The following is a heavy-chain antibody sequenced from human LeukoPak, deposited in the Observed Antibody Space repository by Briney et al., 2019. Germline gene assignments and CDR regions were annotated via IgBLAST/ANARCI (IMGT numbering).Heavy chain of an antibody. V-gene: IGHV3-7*03. J-gene: IGHJ4*02. Sequence: GGSLRLSCAASGFTFSSYWMTWVRQAPGKGLEWVANIKEDANEKYYVDSVKGRFTISRDNAKNSLYLQMNSLRAEDTAVYYCARDSGWFRFDHWGQGTLVTVSS. CDR1: GFTFSSYW. CDR3: ARDSGWFRFDH. CDR2: IKEDANEK. D-gene: IGHD6-19*01.